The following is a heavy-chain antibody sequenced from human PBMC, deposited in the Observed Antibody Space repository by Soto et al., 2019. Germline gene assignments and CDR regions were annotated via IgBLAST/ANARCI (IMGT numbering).Heavy chain of an antibody. CDR1: GYTFTSYA. Sequence: ASVKVSCKASGYTFTSYAMHWVRQAPGQRLEWMGWINAGNGNTKYSQKFQGRVTITRDTSASTAYMELSSLRSEDTAVYYCARTMTTVTTTEYFFDYWGQGTLVTVSS. D-gene: IGHD4-17*01. CDR2: INAGNGNT. V-gene: IGHV1-3*01. CDR3: ARTMTTVTTTEYFFDY. J-gene: IGHJ4*02.